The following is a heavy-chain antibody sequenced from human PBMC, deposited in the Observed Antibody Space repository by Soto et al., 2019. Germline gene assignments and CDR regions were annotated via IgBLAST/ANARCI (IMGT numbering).Heavy chain of an antibody. CDR3: ARSEDYYDSSGYGDY. D-gene: IGHD3-22*01. CDR2: ISAYNGNT. Sequence: GASVKVSCKASGYTFTSYGISWGRQAPGQGLEWMGWISAYNGNTNYAQKLQGRVTMTTDTSTSTAYMELRSLRSDDTAVYYCARSEDYYDSSGYGDYWGQGTLVTVSS. J-gene: IGHJ4*02. CDR1: GYTFTSYG. V-gene: IGHV1-18*01.